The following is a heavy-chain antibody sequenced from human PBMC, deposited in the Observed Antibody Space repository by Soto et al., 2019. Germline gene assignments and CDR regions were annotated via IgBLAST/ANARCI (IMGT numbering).Heavy chain of an antibody. CDR3: ARGVPSDMITFGGVKGDDGMDV. Sequence: PSETLSLTCAVYGGSFSGYYWSWIRQPPGKGLEWIGEINHSGSTNYNPSLKSRVTISVDTSKDQFSLKLSSVTAADTAVYYCARGVPSDMITFGGVKGDDGMDVWGQGTTVTVSS. CDR1: GGSFSGYY. D-gene: IGHD3-16*01. V-gene: IGHV4-34*01. CDR2: INHSGST. J-gene: IGHJ6*02.